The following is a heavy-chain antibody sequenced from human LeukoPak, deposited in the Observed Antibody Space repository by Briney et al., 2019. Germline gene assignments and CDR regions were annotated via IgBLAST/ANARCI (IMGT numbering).Heavy chain of an antibody. CDR1: GYTFANLG. CDR2: ISVYNGNT. Sequence: ASVKVSCKASGYTFANLGITWVRQAPGQGLEWMGWISVYNGNTNCAQNLQGRVTLTTDTSTSTAYMELRSLRSDDTALYYCARTCSSSSCYMVHWGQGTLVTVSS. V-gene: IGHV1-18*01. J-gene: IGHJ4*02. D-gene: IGHD2-2*02. CDR3: ARTCSSSSCYMVH.